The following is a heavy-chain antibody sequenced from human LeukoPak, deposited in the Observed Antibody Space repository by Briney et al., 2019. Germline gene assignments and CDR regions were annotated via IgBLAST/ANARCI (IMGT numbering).Heavy chain of an antibody. D-gene: IGHD2-15*01. J-gene: IGHJ4*02. CDR3: AKGSLSGALSADDY. Sequence: GGSLRLSCAASGFTFSSYGMHWVRQAPGKGLEWVAVISYDGSNKYYADSVKGRFTISRDNSKNTLYLQMNGLRAEDTAVYYCAKGSLSGALSADDYWGQGTLVTVSS. CDR1: GFTFSSYG. V-gene: IGHV3-30*18. CDR2: ISYDGSNK.